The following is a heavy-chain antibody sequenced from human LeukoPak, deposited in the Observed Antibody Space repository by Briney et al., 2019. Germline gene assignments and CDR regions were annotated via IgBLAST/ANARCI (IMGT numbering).Heavy chain of an antibody. CDR3: AGGHRNWLLSWFDP. CDR1: GGFINDYY. CDR2: VYYSGSI. Sequence: KPSETLSLTCTVSGGFINDYYWNWIRQPPGKGLEWIGYVYYSGSINYNPSLKSRVTISIDTSKNQFSLTLTSVTATDTAVYYCAGGHRNWLLSWFDPWGRGTLVTVSS. J-gene: IGHJ5*02. D-gene: IGHD3-9*01. V-gene: IGHV4-59*12.